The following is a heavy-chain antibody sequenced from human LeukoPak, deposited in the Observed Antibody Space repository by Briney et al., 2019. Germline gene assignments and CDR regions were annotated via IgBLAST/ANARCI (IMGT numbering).Heavy chain of an antibody. CDR3: ARLKAYVDSNLYYFDY. Sequence: SETLSLTCTVSSGSISSSSYYWGWIRQPPGKGLEWIGSLYYSGRTYNNPSLESRVTISVDTSKKQFSLKLRSVTAADTAVYYCARLKAYVDSNLYYFDYWGQGTLVTVSS. D-gene: IGHD2-21*01. CDR1: SGSISSSSYY. J-gene: IGHJ4*02. CDR2: LYYSGRT. V-gene: IGHV4-39*01.